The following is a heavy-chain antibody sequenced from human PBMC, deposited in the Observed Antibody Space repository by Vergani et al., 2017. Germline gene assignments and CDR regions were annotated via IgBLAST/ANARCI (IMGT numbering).Heavy chain of an antibody. V-gene: IGHV1-24*01. Sequence: QVQLVQSGAEVKKPGASVKVSCKVSGYTLTELSMHWVRQAPGKGLEWMGGFDPEDGETIYAQKFQGRVTMTEDTSTDTAYMELSSLRSEDTAVYYCARDTAGMVRGVIRLDDAFDIWGLGTMVTVSS. J-gene: IGHJ3*02. CDR3: ARDTAGMVRGVIRLDDAFDI. CDR2: FDPEDGET. CDR1: GYTLTELS. D-gene: IGHD3-10*01.